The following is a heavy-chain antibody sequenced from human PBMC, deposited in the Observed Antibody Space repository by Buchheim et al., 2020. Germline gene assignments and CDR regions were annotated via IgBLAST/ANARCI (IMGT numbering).Heavy chain of an antibody. CDR1: GGPISSYY. V-gene: IGHV4-59*01. CDR2: IYYSGST. J-gene: IGHJ4*02. Sequence: QVQLQESGPGLVKPSETLSLTCTVSGGPISSYYWSWIRQPPGKGLEWIGYIYYSGSTNYNPPLKSRVTISVDTSKNQFSLKLSSVTAADTAVYYCASDGYYAGFDYWGQGTL. CDR3: ASDGYYAGFDY. D-gene: IGHD3-16*01.